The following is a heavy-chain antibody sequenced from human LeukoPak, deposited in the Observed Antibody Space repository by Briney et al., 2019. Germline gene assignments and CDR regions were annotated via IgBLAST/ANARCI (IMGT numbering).Heavy chain of an antibody. CDR3: VRGLGFYGDYPTF. V-gene: IGHV3-66*01. Sequence: PGGSLRLSCAASGFTVSSKYMSWVRQAPGKGLEWVSVLYIDDRTFYADSVKGRFSISRDKSKNTLFLQMNRLRVEDTAVYFCVRGLGFYGDYPTFWGQGTLVTVSS. CDR1: GFTVSSKY. D-gene: IGHD4-17*01. CDR2: LYIDDRT. J-gene: IGHJ4*02.